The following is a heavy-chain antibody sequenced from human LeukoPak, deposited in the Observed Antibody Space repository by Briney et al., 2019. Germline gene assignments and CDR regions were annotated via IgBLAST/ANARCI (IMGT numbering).Heavy chain of an antibody. D-gene: IGHD3-9*01. CDR2: IWYDGSNK. V-gene: IGHV3-33*01. Sequence: GGSLRLSCAASGFSFSYYGMHWVRQAPGKGLEWVALIWYDGSNKYYGDSVKGRFTISRDNSKNTLYLQMNSLRAEDTAVYYCARSTSSEYDIYHFDYWGQGTLVTVSS. J-gene: IGHJ4*02. CDR3: ARSTSSEYDIYHFDY. CDR1: GFSFSYYG.